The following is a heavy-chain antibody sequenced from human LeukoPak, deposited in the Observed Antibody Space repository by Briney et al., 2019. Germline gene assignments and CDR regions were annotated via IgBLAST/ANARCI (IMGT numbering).Heavy chain of an antibody. J-gene: IGHJ4*02. CDR3: ARGPSGRAAAGRGDY. D-gene: IGHD6-13*01. Sequence: GRSLRLSCAASGFTFSSFGMYWVRQAPGKGLEWVAVIWYDGSNDDYADSVKGRFTISRDNSKNTLYLQMNSLRAEDTALYYCARGPSGRAAAGRGDYWGQGTLVTVSS. CDR1: GFTFSSFG. CDR2: IWYDGSND. V-gene: IGHV3-33*01.